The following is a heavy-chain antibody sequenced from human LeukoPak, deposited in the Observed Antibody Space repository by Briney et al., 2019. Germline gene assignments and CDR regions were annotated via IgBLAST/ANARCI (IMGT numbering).Heavy chain of an antibody. D-gene: IGHD5-18*01. Sequence: SVKVSCKASGGTFSSYAISWVRQAPGQGLEWMGRIIPIFGTANYAQKFQGRVTITTDESTSTAYMELSSLRSEDAAVYYCARDMGTAMVTTDYWGQGTLVTVSS. V-gene: IGHV1-69*05. CDR3: ARDMGTAMVTTDY. CDR1: GGTFSSYA. CDR2: IIPIFGTA. J-gene: IGHJ4*02.